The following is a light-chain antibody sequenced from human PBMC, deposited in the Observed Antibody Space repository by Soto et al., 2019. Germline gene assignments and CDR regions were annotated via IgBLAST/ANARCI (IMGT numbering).Light chain of an antibody. CDR1: QTINNL. CDR2: KAS. V-gene: IGKV1-5*03. Sequence: DIQMTQSPSTLSAFVGDRVTITCRASQTINNLLAWYQQKPGKVPKVLIYKASILHTGVPSRFSGSGSGTKFTLTISSLQPEDFGNYYGQEDETFYWTFGQGTKVDMK. J-gene: IGKJ1*01. CDR3: QEDETFYWT.